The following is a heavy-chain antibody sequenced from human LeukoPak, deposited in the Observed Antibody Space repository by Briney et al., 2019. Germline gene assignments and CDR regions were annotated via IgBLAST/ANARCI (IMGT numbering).Heavy chain of an antibody. Sequence: PGRSLRLSCAASGFTFSSYAMHWVRQAPGKGLEWVAVISYDESNKYYADSVKGRFTISRGNSKNTLYLQMNSLRAEDTAVYYCARDESGTKLFDYWGQGTLVTVSS. CDR2: ISYDESNK. D-gene: IGHD1/OR15-1a*01. CDR1: GFTFSSYA. V-gene: IGHV3-30-3*01. CDR3: ARDESGTKLFDY. J-gene: IGHJ4*02.